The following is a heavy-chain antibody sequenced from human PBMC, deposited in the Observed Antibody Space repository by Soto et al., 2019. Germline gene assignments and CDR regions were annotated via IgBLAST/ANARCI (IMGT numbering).Heavy chain of an antibody. D-gene: IGHD3-10*01. J-gene: IGHJ5*02. V-gene: IGHV4-59*01. CDR3: ARDSRGSGSYIGFDP. Sequence: SETLSLTCTVSGGSISSYYWSWIRQPPGKGLEWIGYIYYSGSANYNPSLKSRVTISVDTSKNQFSLKLSSVTAADTAVYYCARDSRGSGSYIGFDPWGQGTLVTVSS. CDR2: IYYSGSA. CDR1: GGSISSYY.